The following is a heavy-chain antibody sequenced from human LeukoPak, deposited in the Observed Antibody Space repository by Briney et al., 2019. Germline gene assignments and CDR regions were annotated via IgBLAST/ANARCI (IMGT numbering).Heavy chain of an antibody. J-gene: IGHJ3*02. D-gene: IGHD2-2*01. CDR3: ARVGDIVVVPAAIDAFDI. Sequence: ASVKVSCKASGYTFTGYYMHWVRQAPGQGLEWMGWINPNSGGTNYAQKFQGRVTMTRDTSISTAYMELSRLRSDDTAVYYCARVGDIVVVPAAIDAFDIWGQGTMVTVSS. CDR1: GYTFTGYY. CDR2: INPNSGGT. V-gene: IGHV1-2*02.